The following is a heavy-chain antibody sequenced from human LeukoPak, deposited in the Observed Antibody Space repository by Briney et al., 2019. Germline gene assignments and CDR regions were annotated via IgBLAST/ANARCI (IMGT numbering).Heavy chain of an antibody. CDR3: ARDRLNAFWSGDSWDY. CDR1: GFTFSSHW. V-gene: IGHV3-7*01. D-gene: IGHD3-3*01. Sequence: GGSLRLSCAASGFTFSSHWMSWVRQAPGKGLEWVANIKQDGSEKYYVDSVKGRFTISRDNTKNSLYLQMNSLRAEDTAAYYCARDRLNAFWSGDSWDYWGQGTLVTVSS. J-gene: IGHJ4*02. CDR2: IKQDGSEK.